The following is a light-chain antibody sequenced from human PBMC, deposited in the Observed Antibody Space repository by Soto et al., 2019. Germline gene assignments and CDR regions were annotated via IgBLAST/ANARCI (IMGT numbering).Light chain of an antibody. CDR2: DNT. J-gene: IGLJ1*01. CDR1: SSNIGAGYD. CDR3: QSYDSRLSGFYV. Sequence: QSVLTQAPSVSGAPGQRVTISCTGSSSNIGAGYDVHWYQQLPGTAPKLLIYDNTNRPSGVPDRFSGSKSGTSASLAITGLQAEDEADYYCQSYDSRLSGFYVFGSGTKRTVL. V-gene: IGLV1-40*01.